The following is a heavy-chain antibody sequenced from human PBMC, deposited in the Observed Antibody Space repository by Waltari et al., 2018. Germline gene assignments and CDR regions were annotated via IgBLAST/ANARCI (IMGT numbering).Heavy chain of an antibody. V-gene: IGHV1-18*01. Sequence: QVQLVQSGAEVKKPGASVKVSCKASGYTFTSYGISWVRQAPGQGLEWMGWISAYNGNTNYAQKLQGRVTITTDESTSTAYMELSSLRSEDTAVYYCARWNDYDSSGYYMDYWGQGTLVTVSS. J-gene: IGHJ4*02. CDR3: ARWNDYDSSGYYMDY. CDR1: GYTFTSYG. D-gene: IGHD3-22*01. CDR2: ISAYNGNT.